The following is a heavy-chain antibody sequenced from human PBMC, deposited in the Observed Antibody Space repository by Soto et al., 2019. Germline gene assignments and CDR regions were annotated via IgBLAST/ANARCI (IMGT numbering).Heavy chain of an antibody. CDR2: IRGSGGGT. J-gene: IGHJ6*02. V-gene: IGHV3-23*01. CDR3: AKASGRVHYGMHV. D-gene: IGHD3-10*01. CDR1: GFPFSMFA. Sequence: EVQVLESGGGSVQPGGSLRLSCAASGFPFSMFAMNWVRQAPGKGLEWVSGIRGSGGGTYYAASVKGRFTISRDDSRNMLYLEMNTLRGEDTAVYYCAKASGRVHYGMHVWGQGTTVTVSS.